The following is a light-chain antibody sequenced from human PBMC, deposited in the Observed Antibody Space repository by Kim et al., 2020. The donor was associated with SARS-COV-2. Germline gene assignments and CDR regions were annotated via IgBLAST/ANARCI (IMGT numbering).Light chain of an antibody. V-gene: IGKV3-15*01. Sequence: SPVERATLSCRASQSVTTNLAWYQQKPGQAPRLLIYGASSRATGIPDRFSGSGSGTDFTLTISSLQSEDSAVYYCQQYNKWPPLTFGGGTKVDIK. CDR2: GAS. CDR3: QQYNKWPPLT. CDR1: QSVTTN. J-gene: IGKJ4*01.